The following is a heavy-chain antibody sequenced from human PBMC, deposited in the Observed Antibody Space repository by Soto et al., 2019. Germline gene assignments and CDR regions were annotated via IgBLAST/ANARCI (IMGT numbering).Heavy chain of an antibody. CDR2: ISYDGSNK. V-gene: IGHV3-30-3*01. CDR3: ARDYYDSSGYYRWGLFDY. J-gene: IGHJ4*02. CDR1: GFTFSSYA. D-gene: IGHD3-22*01. Sequence: GGSLRLSCAASGFTFSSYAMHWVRQAPGKGLEWVAVISYDGSNKYYADSVKGRFTISRDNSKNTLYLQMNSLRAEDTAVYYCARDYYDSSGYYRWGLFDYWGQGTLVTVSS.